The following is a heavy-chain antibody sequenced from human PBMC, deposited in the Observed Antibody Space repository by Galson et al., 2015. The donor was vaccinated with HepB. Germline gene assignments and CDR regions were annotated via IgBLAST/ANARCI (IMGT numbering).Heavy chain of an antibody. Sequence: SLRLSCAASGFTFSNYAMSWVRQAPGKGLQWVSAISDSGGSTYYADSVKGRFTISRDNSKNTLYLQMNSLRAEDTAVYYCARDLSIAVAGRGGSLSDYWGQGTLVTVSS. CDR1: GFTFSNYA. J-gene: IGHJ4*02. D-gene: IGHD6-19*01. V-gene: IGHV3-23*01. CDR3: ARDLSIAVAGRGGSLSDY. CDR2: ISDSGGST.